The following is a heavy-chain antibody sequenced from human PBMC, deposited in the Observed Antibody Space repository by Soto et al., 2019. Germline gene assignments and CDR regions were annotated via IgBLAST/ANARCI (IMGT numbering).Heavy chain of an antibody. J-gene: IGHJ4*02. V-gene: IGHV4-4*07. CDR2: IHTSGSP. Sequence: SEILSLTCTVSGGSISSYYCSWIRQAAGKGLEWIGRIHTSGSPNYNPSLKSRVTMSADTSKNQFSLKLTSVTAADTAVYYCVTGGTYFDYWGQGTLVTVSS. CDR3: VTGGTYFDY. CDR1: GGSISSYY.